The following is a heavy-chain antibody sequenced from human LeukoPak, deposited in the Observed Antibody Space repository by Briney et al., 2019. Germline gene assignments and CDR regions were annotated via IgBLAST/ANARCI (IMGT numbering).Heavy chain of an antibody. J-gene: IGHJ4*02. D-gene: IGHD6-25*01. Sequence: SETLSLTCAVYGGSFSGYYWSWIRQPPGKGLEWIGEINHSGSTNYNPSLKSRVTISVDTSKNQFSLKLSSVTAADTAVYYCARCETGYSSAGFDYWGQGTLVTVSS. V-gene: IGHV4-34*01. CDR1: GGSFSGYY. CDR2: INHSGST. CDR3: ARCETGYSSAGFDY.